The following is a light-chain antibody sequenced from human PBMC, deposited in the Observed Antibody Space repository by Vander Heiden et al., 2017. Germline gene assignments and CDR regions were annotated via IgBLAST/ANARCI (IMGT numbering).Light chain of an antibody. CDR2: EVS. CDR1: SSDVGGYNY. Sequence: QSALTQPAPVPGSPGQSITISCTGTSSDVGGYNYVSWYQQHPGKAPKLMIYEVSNRPSGVSNRFSGSKSGNTASLTISGLQAEDEADYYCSSYTSSSVVFGGGTKLTVL. J-gene: IGLJ2*01. V-gene: IGLV2-14*01. CDR3: SSYTSSSVV.